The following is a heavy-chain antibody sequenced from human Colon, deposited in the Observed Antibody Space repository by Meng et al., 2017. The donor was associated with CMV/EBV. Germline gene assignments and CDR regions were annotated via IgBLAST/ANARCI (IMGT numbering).Heavy chain of an antibody. CDR2: IKQDGSEK. CDR3: ARGGRVRGAVDY. CDR1: GFTFSSYW. J-gene: IGHJ4*02. V-gene: IGHV3-7*01. D-gene: IGHD3-10*01. Sequence: GESLKISCAASGFTFSSYWMSWVRQAPGKGLEWVANIKQDGSEKYYVDSVKGRFTISRDNAKNSLYLQMNSLRAEDTAVYYCARGGRVRGAVDYWGQGTLVTVSS.